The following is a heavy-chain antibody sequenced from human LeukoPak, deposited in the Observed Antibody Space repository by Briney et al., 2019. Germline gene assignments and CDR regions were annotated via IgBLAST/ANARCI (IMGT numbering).Heavy chain of an antibody. V-gene: IGHV3-7*01. CDR2: IKTDGSET. CDR1: GFTFSSYA. CDR3: ARHGVYCFDC. J-gene: IGHJ4*02. Sequence: GGSLRLSCAASGFTFSSYAMSWVRQAPGKGLEWVANIKTDGSETYYVDSMKGRFAISRDNAKNSLFLQMNSLRAEDTTLYYCARHGVYCFDCWGQGTLVTVSS. D-gene: IGHD3-10*01.